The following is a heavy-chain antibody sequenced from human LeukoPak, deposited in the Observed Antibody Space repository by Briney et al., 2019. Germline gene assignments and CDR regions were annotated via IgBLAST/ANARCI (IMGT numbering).Heavy chain of an antibody. CDR2: IRSKANSYAT. V-gene: IGHV3-73*01. D-gene: IGHD2-21*02. Sequence: GGSLRLSCAASGFTFSGSAMHWVRQASGKGLEWVGRIRSKANSYATAYAASVKGRFTIFRDDSKNTVYLQMNSLKTEDTAVYYCSRPRLGYCGGDCYGACDIWDQGTMVTVSS. CDR3: SRPRLGYCGGDCYGACDI. J-gene: IGHJ3*02. CDR1: GFTFSGSA.